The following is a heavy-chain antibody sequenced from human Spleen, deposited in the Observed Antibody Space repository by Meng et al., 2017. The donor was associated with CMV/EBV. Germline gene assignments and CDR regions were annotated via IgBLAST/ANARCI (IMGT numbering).Heavy chain of an antibody. J-gene: IGHJ4*02. V-gene: IGHV3-21*01. Sequence: EVQLVESGGGLVKLGGTRRLSCAASGYTFSSYSMNWVRQGPGKGLEWVSSISSSSSYIYYADSVKGRFTISRDNAKNSLYLQMNSLRAEDTAVYYCARDLRATENYWGQGTLVTVSS. D-gene: IGHD5-24*01. CDR1: GYTFSSYS. CDR2: ISSSSSYI. CDR3: ARDLRATENY.